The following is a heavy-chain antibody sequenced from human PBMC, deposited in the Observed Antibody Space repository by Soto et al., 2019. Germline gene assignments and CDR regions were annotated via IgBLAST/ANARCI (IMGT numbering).Heavy chain of an antibody. CDR1: GGSISSSSYY. CDR2: IYYSGST. V-gene: IGHV4-39*01. D-gene: IGHD3-16*02. Sequence: KPSETLSLTCTVSGGSISSSSYYWGWIRQPPGKGLEWIGSIYYSGSTYYNPSLKSRVTISVDTSKNQFSLKLSSVTAADTAVYYCARLEGYDYVWGSYRHSYYFDYWGQGTLVTVSS. J-gene: IGHJ4*02. CDR3: ARLEGYDYVWGSYRHSYYFDY.